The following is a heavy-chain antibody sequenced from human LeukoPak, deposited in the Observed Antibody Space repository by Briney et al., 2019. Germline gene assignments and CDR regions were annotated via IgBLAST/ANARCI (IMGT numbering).Heavy chain of an antibody. D-gene: IGHD6-13*01. CDR2: TYYRSKWYN. V-gene: IGHV6-1*01. Sequence: SQTLSLTCAISGDSVSSNSATWNWIRQSPSRGLEWLGRTYYRSKWYNDYAVSVKSRITVNPDTSKNQFSLQLNSVTPEDTAVYYCARASLGSSWPSFDYWGQGTLVTVSS. CDR3: ARASLGSSWPSFDY. CDR1: GDSVSSNSAT. J-gene: IGHJ4*02.